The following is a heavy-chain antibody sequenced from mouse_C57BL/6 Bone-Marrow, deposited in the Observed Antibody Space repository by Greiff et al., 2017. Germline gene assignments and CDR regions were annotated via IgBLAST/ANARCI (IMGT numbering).Heavy chain of an antibody. Sequence: VKLQESGAELARPGASVKLSCKASGYTFTSYGISWVKQRTGQGLEWIGEIYPRSGNTYYNEKFKGKATLTADKSSSTAYMELRSLTSEDSAVYFCARVGLVYYDYDWFAYWGQGTLVTVSA. J-gene: IGHJ3*01. CDR2: IYPRSGNT. CDR3: ARVGLVYYDYDWFAY. CDR1: GYTFTSYG. V-gene: IGHV1-81*01. D-gene: IGHD2-4*01.